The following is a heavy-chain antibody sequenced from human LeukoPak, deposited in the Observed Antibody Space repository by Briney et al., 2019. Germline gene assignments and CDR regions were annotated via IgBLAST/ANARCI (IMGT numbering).Heavy chain of an antibody. V-gene: IGHV4-39*07. CDR1: GGSISSSSYY. CDR3: AREIPFGELLSHPFDY. CDR2: IYYSGST. J-gene: IGHJ4*02. Sequence: SETLSLTCTVSGGSISSSSYYWGWIRQPPGKGLEWIGSIYYSGSTYYNPSLKSRVTVSVDTSKNQFSLKLSSVTAADTAVYYCAREIPFGELLSHPFDYWGQGTLVTVSS. D-gene: IGHD3-10*01.